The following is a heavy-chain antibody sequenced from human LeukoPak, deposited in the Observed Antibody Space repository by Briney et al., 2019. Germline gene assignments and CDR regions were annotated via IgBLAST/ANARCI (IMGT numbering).Heavy chain of an antibody. V-gene: IGHV3-30-3*01. CDR1: GFTFSSYA. CDR2: ISYDGSNK. Sequence: PGRSLRLSCAASGFTFSSYAMHWVRQAPGKGLEWVAVISYDGSNKYYADSVKGRFTISRDNPKNTLYLQMNSLRAEDTAVYYCARGADDSSGYRLDYWGQGTLVTVSS. J-gene: IGHJ4*02. CDR3: ARGADDSSGYRLDY. D-gene: IGHD3-22*01.